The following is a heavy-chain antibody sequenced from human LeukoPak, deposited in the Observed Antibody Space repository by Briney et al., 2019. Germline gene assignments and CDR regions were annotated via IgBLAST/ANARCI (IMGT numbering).Heavy chain of an antibody. CDR2: ISSSSSYI. V-gene: IGHV3-21*01. CDR1: GFTLSSYS. J-gene: IGHJ3*02. Sequence: KSGGCLRLSCAASGFTLSSYSMDWVRQAPGKGLEWVSSISSSSSYIYYADSVKGRFTISRDNAKNSLHLQLNSLRAEDTAVYYCATLPGAANDAFDIWGQGTMVTVSS. D-gene: IGHD7-27*01. CDR3: ATLPGAANDAFDI.